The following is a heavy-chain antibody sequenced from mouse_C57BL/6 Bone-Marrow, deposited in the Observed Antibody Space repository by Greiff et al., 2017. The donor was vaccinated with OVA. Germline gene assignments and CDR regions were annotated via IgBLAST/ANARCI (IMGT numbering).Heavy chain of an antibody. D-gene: IGHD4-1*01. CDR1: GYTFTSYW. CDR2: IDPSDSYT. V-gene: IGHV1-59*01. J-gene: IGHJ3*01. Sequence: VQLQQPGAELVRPGTSVKLSCKASGYTFTSYWMHWVKQRPGQGLEWIGVIDPSDSYTNYNQKFKGKATLTVETSSSTAYMQLSSLTSEDSAVYYCAREKNWDVFAYWGQGTLVTVSA. CDR3: AREKNWDVFAY.